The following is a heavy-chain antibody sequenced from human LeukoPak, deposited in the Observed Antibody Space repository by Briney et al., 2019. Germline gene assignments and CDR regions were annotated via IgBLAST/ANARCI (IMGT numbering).Heavy chain of an antibody. J-gene: IGHJ4*02. CDR3: ARGGTSGDY. V-gene: IGHV3-30-3*01. CDR2: ISYDGSNK. CDR1: GFTFSNYA. Sequence: GGSLRLSCTAPGFTFSNYAMHWVRQAPGKGLEWVAVISYDGSNKYYADSVKGRFTISKDNSKNTLFLQMNTLRAEDTAVYYCARGGTSGDYWGQGTLVTVSS.